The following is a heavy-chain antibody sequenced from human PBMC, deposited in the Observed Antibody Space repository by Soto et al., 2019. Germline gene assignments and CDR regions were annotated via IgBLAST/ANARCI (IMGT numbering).Heavy chain of an antibody. CDR1: GFTFSTYW. CDR2: INHDGSEK. CDR3: ARRGHCSTPDCDLKDY. J-gene: IGHJ4*02. D-gene: IGHD2-2*01. V-gene: IGHV3-7*01. Sequence: EVQLVESGGDLVQPGGSLRLSCAATGFTFSTYWMSWVRQAQGKGLERVANINHDGSEKYYVDSVKGRFTSSRDNAKNSLYLQMNSLRAEDTAVYYCARRGHCSTPDCDLKDYWGQGTLVTVSS.